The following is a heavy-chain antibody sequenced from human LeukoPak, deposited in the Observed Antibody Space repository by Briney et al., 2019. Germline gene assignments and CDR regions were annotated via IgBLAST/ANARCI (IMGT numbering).Heavy chain of an antibody. V-gene: IGHV5-51*01. CDR1: GYSFTSYW. CDR2: IYPGDSDT. CDR3: ARPGQSSGYYYADAFDI. J-gene: IGHJ3*02. D-gene: IGHD3-22*01. Sequence: GESLKISCKGSGYSFTSYWIGWVRQMPGKGLEWMGIIYPGDSDTRYSPSFQGQVTISADKSISTAYLQWSSLKASDTAMYYCARPGQSSGYYYADAFDIWGQGTMVTVSS.